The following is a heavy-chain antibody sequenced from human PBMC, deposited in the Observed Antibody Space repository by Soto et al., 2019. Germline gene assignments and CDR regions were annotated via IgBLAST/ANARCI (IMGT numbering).Heavy chain of an antibody. CDR3: ARTGPMADIVN. D-gene: IGHD2-15*01. Sequence: SGPTLVNPTQTLTLTCTFSGFSLSTSGMRVSWIRQPPGKALEWLARIDWDDDKFYSTSLKTRLTISKDTSKNQVVITMTNMDTVDTPRYYGARTGPMADIVNLGQETLLTISS. J-gene: IGHJ4*02. CDR1: GFSLSTSGMR. V-gene: IGHV2-70*04. CDR2: IDWDDDK.